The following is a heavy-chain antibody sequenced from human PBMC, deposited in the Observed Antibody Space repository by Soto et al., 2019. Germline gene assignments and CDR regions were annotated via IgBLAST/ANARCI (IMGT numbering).Heavy chain of an antibody. CDR2: IYWGDDK. D-gene: IGHD4-17*01. J-gene: IGHJ4*02. V-gene: IGHV2-5*02. CDR1: GFSLTTSEVG. Sequence: QISLKESGPTLVKPTQTLTLTCTFSGFSLTTSEVGVSWIRQPPGKALEWLALIYWGDDKRYNPSLKTRLTINXDPSKSRVVLTMTHMDPVGTVTYYCAKISPAVTTFWGKGTLVTVSS. CDR3: AKISPAVTTF.